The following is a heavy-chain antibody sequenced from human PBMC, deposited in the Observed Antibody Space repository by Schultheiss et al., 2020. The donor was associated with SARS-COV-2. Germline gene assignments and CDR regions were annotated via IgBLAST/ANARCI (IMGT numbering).Heavy chain of an antibody. J-gene: IGHJ4*02. D-gene: IGHD5-12*01. V-gene: IGHV3-30-3*01. CDR3: ARVRYSGYAPLFDY. CDR2: ISYDGSNK. Sequence: GGSLRLSCAASGFTFSSYAMHWVRQAPGKGLEWVAVISYDGSNKYYADSVKGRFTISRDNSKNTLFLQMNSLRAEDTAMYYCARVRYSGYAPLFDYWGQGTLVTVSS. CDR1: GFTFSSYA.